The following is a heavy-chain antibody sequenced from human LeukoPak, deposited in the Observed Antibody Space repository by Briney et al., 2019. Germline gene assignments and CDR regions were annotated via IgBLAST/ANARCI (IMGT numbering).Heavy chain of an antibody. V-gene: IGHV5-51*01. Sequence: KGGESLKISCKGSGYRFTSYWIGWVCQMPGKGLEWMGIIYPGDSDTRYSPSFQGQVTFSADKSISTAYLQWSSLKASDTAMYYCARRAGDYWHFDLWGRGTLVTVSS. CDR3: ARRAGDYWHFDL. CDR1: GYRFTSYW. CDR2: IYPGDSDT. J-gene: IGHJ2*01. D-gene: IGHD7-27*01.